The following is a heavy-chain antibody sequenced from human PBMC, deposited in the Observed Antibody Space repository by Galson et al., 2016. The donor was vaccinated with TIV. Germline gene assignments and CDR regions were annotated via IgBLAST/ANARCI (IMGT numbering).Heavy chain of an antibody. CDR1: GYPFTNYD. CDR2: MHPDSGHT. Sequence: QSGAEVKKPGESLKISCKASGYPFTNYDINWVRQTAGQGLEWLGWMHPDSGHTGYAQKFQGRVSMTRDTSISTAYMELRSLISEDTAVYYCARNVAQTGDFDDWGQGTLVTVSS. D-gene: IGHD7-27*01. CDR3: ARNVAQTGDFDD. J-gene: IGHJ4*02. V-gene: IGHV1-8*01.